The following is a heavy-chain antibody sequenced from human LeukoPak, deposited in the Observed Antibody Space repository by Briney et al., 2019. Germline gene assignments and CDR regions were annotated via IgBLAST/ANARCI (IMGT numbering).Heavy chain of an antibody. V-gene: IGHV4-39*01. CDR2: AYYSGST. CDR1: GDSISSNSYY. J-gene: IGHJ4*02. D-gene: IGHD3-22*01. Sequence: PSETLSLTCTVSGDSISSNSYYWGWIRQPPGKGLEWIGSAYYSGSTYYNPSLKSRVTISVDTSKNQFSLKMSSVTAADTAVYFCARLPALYDRSRYYPQEIDYWGQGTLVTVSS. CDR3: ARLPALYDRSRYYPQEIDY.